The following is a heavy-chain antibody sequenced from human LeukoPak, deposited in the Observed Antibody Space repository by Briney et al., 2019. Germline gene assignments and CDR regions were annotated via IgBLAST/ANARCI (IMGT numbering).Heavy chain of an antibody. Sequence: PGGSLRLSCAASGFTFSSYGMHWVRQAPGKGLEWVAVVSSDGSIDYYADSLRGRFTVSRDNSKNTLYLQMNSLRAEDTAVYYCAKGLWFGESSYNAFDIWGQATMVTVSS. CDR3: AKGLWFGESSYNAFDI. D-gene: IGHD3-10*01. V-gene: IGHV3-30*18. CDR2: VSSDGSID. J-gene: IGHJ3*02. CDR1: GFTFSSYG.